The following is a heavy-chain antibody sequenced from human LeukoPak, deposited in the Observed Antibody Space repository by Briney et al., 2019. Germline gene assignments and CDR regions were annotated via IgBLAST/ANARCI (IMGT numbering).Heavy chain of an antibody. V-gene: IGHV3-7*01. CDR2: INQDGSEK. Sequence: GGSLRLSCATSGFTFSSYWMSWVRQAPGKGLEWVAYINQDGSEKNYADSVKGRFTVSRDNAKNSLFLEMNSLRAEDTAVYYCAELGITMIGGVWGKGTTVTISS. J-gene: IGHJ6*04. CDR3: AELGITMIGGV. D-gene: IGHD3-10*02. CDR1: GFTFSSYW.